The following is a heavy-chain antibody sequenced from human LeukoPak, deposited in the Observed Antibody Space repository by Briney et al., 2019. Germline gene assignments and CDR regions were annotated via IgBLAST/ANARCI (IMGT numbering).Heavy chain of an antibody. J-gene: IGHJ4*02. D-gene: IGHD1-26*01. CDR3: ARDRGSTGYYYLDS. V-gene: IGHV4-59*02. CDR2: TYHTGST. CDR1: GGPVTEYY. Sequence: PSETLSLTCSVSGGPVTEYYWSWIRQPPGKGLEWIGYTYHTGSTNYSPSLNSRVTMSVDASRTQFSLKLVSVTAADTAVYYCARDRGSTGYYYLDSWGQGILVTVSS.